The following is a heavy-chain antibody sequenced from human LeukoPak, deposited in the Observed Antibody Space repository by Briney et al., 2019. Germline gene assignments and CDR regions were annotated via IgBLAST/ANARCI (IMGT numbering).Heavy chain of an antibody. CDR2: ISSSSSTI. CDR1: GFTFSSYS. Sequence: GGSLRLSCAASGFTFSSYSMNWVRQAPGKGLEWVSYISSSSSTIYYADSVKGRFTISRDNAKNSLYLQMNSLRAEDTAVYYCAREDKLLWFDPWGQGTLVTVSS. V-gene: IGHV3-48*01. J-gene: IGHJ5*02. D-gene: IGHD2-21*01. CDR3: AREDKLLWFDP.